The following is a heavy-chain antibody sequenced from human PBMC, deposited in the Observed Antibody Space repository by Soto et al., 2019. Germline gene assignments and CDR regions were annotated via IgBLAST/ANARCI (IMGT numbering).Heavy chain of an antibody. V-gene: IGHV1-69*01. CDR2: IIPILGTT. Sequence: QAQLVQSGAEVKKPGSSVKVSCKASGDNFNSYVISWIRQAPGQGPEWMGAIIPILGTTNYAQNFQGKVSITAVASTRTAYMEVNSLRSEDTALYYCARSRVRKYKYFYGMDVWAQGTAVSSSS. CDR3: ARSRVRKYKYFYGMDV. D-gene: IGHD1-20*01. CDR1: GDNFNSYV. J-gene: IGHJ6*02.